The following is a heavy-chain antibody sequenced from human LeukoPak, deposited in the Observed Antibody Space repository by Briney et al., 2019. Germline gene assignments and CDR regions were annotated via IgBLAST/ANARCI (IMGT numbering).Heavy chain of an antibody. Sequence: PGGSLRLSCAASGFTVNDNYMGWVRQAPAKGLEWVPVIYSVGSTYYADSVRGRFTISRDNSKNTLYLQMKSLRVEDTAVYYCAGSLAYCGGDCRLGDYWGQGTLVTVSS. J-gene: IGHJ4*02. V-gene: IGHV3-66*01. CDR2: IYSVGST. D-gene: IGHD2-21*02. CDR3: AGSLAYCGGDCRLGDY. CDR1: GFTVNDNY.